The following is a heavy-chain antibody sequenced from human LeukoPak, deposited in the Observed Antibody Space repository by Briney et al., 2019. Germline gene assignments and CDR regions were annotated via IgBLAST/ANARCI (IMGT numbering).Heavy chain of an antibody. J-gene: IGHJ4*02. D-gene: IGHD6-19*01. V-gene: IGHV4-34*01. Sequence: PGGSLRLSCAASGFTFSNAWMSWVRQAPGKGLEWIGEINHSGSTNYNPSLKSRVTISVDTSKNQFSLKLSSVTAADTAVYYCARAAPPSGWFNYWGQGTLVTVSS. CDR3: ARAAPPSGWFNY. CDR1: GFTFSNAW. CDR2: INHSGST.